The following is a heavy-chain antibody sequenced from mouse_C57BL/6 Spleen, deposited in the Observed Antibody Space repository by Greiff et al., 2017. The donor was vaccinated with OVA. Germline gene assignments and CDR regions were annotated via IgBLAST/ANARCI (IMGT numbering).Heavy chain of an antibody. V-gene: IGHV1-72*01. D-gene: IGHD2-5*01. J-gene: IGHJ3*01. CDR2: IDPNSGGT. CDR1: GYTFTSYW. CDR3: ARSYYSNYEFAY. Sequence: QVQLQQPGAELVKPGASVKLSCKASGYTFTSYWMHWVKQRPGRGLEWIGRIDPNSGGTKYNEKFKGKATLTVDKPSSTAYMQLSILTSEDSAVEDCARSYYSNYEFAYWGQGTLVTVSA.